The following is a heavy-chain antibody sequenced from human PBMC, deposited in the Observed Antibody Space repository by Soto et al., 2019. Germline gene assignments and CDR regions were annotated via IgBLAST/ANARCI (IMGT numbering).Heavy chain of an antibody. CDR1: GDSIISSDFY. J-gene: IGHJ5*02. CDR2: IFYLGSS. CDR3: ARHSLALRKNNWFDP. D-gene: IGHD3-3*02. V-gene: IGHV4-39*01. Sequence: SETLSLTCTVSGDSIISSDFYWGWVRPPPGKGLEWIGSIFYLGSSYYNPSLKSRVTMSVDTSKNQFSLRLRSVTAADTALYFCARHSLALRKNNWFDPWGQGIMVTVSS.